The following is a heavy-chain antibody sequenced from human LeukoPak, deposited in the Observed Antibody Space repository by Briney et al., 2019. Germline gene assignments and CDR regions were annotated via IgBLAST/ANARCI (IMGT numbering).Heavy chain of an antibody. D-gene: IGHD6-13*01. V-gene: IGHV4-61*02. J-gene: IGHJ4*02. CDR2: IYTSGST. Sequence: PSETLSLTCTVSGGSISSGSYYWSWIRQPAGTGLEWIGRIYTSGSTNYNPSLKSRVTISVDTSKNQFSLKLSSVTAADTAVYYCARSGAAGTPRYIYYFDYWGQGTLVTVSS. CDR1: GGSISSGSYY. CDR3: ARSGAAGTPRYIYYFDY.